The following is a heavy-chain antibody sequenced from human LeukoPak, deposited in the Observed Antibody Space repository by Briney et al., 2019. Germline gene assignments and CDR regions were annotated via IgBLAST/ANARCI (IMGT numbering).Heavy chain of an antibody. D-gene: IGHD2-2*01. CDR1: GGTFSSYA. V-gene: IGHV1-69*06. J-gene: IGHJ6*04. Sequence: ASVKVSCKASGGTFSSYAISWVRQAPGQGLEWMGGIIPIFGTANYAQKFQGRVTITADKSTGTAYMELSSLRSEDTAVYYCARVPYSCSSTSCYGYYYYGMDVWGKGTTVTVSS. CDR3: ARVPYSCSSTSCYGYYYYGMDV. CDR2: IIPIFGTA.